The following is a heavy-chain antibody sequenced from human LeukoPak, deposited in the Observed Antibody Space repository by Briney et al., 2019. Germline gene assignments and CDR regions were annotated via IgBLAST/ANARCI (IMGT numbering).Heavy chain of an antibody. J-gene: IGHJ4*02. Sequence: SETLSLTCTVSGGSISSGGYYWSWIRQPPGKGLEWIGEINHSGSTNYNPSLKSRVTISVDTSKNQFSLKLSSVTAADTAVYYCARGFLYSSGWYGNWGQGTLVTVSS. CDR1: GGSISSGGYY. V-gene: IGHV4-39*07. CDR2: INHSGST. CDR3: ARGFLYSSGWYGN. D-gene: IGHD6-19*01.